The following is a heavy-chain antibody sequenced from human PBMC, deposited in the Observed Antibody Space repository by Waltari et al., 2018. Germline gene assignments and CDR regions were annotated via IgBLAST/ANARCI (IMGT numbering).Heavy chain of an antibody. CDR3: ARGDWNRDYFYMDV. D-gene: IGHD1-1*01. J-gene: IGHJ6*03. V-gene: IGHV1-2*02. CDR1: GYTLSGHY. Sequence: QVQLVQSGAEVKKPGASVKVSCKASGYTLSGHYMHWVRQAPGQGLEWMGWINPNSGGTNYAQKFQGRVTMTRDTSINNTADMELSRLTSDDTAVYYCARGDWNRDYFYMDVWGRGTTVTISS. CDR2: INPNSGGT.